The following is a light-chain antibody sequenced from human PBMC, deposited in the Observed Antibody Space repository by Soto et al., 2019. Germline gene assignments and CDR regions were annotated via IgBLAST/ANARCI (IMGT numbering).Light chain of an antibody. CDR3: QQYGSSPYT. J-gene: IGKJ2*01. CDR1: QSVSSSY. CDR2: GAS. Sequence: ESVLAQSPGTLSWSPGERATLSCRASQSVSSSYLAWYQQKPGQAPRLLIYGASSRATGILDRFSGSGSGTEFTLTISRLEPEDFAVYYCQQYGSSPYTFGQGTKLEIK. V-gene: IGKV3-20*01.